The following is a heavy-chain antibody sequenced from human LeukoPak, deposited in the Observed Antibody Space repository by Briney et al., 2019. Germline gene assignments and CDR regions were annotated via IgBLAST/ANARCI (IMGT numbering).Heavy chain of an antibody. CDR2: IYTSGST. D-gene: IGHD3-10*01. CDR3: ARGGPAVWFGELTGPYYYMDV. J-gene: IGHJ6*03. Sequence: SETLSLTCAVSGYSISSGYYWSWSRPPAGKGLEWIGLIYTSGSTNYNASVKSRVTMSGDTSKNQFSLKLSSVTAADTAVYYCARGGPAVWFGELTGPYYYMDVWGKGTTVTVSS. CDR1: GYSISSGYY. V-gene: IGHV4-4*07.